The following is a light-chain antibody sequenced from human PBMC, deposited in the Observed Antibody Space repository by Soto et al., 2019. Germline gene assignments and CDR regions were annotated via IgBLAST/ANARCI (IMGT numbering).Light chain of an antibody. CDR1: QGIGSY. CDR3: QQYYSTRGT. Sequence: IQLTQSPSSLSASVGDRVTITCRASQGIGSYLAWYQQKPGEAPKLLIFAASTLQSGVPSRFSGSGSGTDFTLTISSLQAEDFATYYCQQYYSTRGTFGQGTKVEIK. J-gene: IGKJ1*01. CDR2: AAS. V-gene: IGKV1-9*01.